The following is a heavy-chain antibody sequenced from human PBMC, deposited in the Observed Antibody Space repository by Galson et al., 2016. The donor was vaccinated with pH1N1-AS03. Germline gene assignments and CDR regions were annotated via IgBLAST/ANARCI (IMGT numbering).Heavy chain of an antibody. Sequence: SLRLSCAGSGFTFRSYRMNWVRQAPGKGLEWLSFISSSSGTIHYADSVKGRFITSRDNAKNSVYLQMNSLRVADTAVYYCVRHNSIDYGSGNEGWFDPWGQGTLVTVSS. V-gene: IGHV3-48*04. J-gene: IGHJ5*02. CDR3: VRHNSIDYGSGNEGWFDP. D-gene: IGHD3-10*01. CDR2: ISSSSGTI. CDR1: GFTFRSYR.